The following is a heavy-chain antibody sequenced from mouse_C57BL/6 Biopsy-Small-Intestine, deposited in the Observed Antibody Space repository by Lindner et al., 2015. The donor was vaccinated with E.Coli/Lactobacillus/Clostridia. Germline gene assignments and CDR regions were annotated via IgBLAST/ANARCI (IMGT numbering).Heavy chain of an antibody. CDR3: VREDGSTPFAY. V-gene: IGHV1-82*01. CDR1: GYAFSTSW. Sequence: VQLQESGPEVVKPGASVKISCKASGYAFSTSWMNWVKQRPGKGLEWIGRIYPGDGHANYNGKFKDKATLTADKSSSTAYMQLGSLTSEDSAVYFCVREDGSTPFAYWGRGTLVTVSA. J-gene: IGHJ3*01. D-gene: IGHD1-1*01. CDR2: IYPGDGHA.